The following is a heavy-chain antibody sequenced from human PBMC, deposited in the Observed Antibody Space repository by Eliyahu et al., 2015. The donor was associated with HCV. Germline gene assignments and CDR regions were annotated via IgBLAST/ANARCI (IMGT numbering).Heavy chain of an antibody. Sequence: EVQLVESGGGLVKPGGSLRLSCAASGFTFSKAWMSWVPPGPGEGAGGIGRIKSKTDGGTTDYAAPVKGRFTISRDDSKSTLYLQMNSLKTEDTAVYYCTTGAPGGFDYYLDVWGQGTTVTVSS. CDR1: GFTFSKAW. J-gene: IGHJ6*03. V-gene: IGHV3-15*01. CDR2: IKSKTDGGTT. CDR3: TTGAPGGFDYYLDV. D-gene: IGHD3-10*01.